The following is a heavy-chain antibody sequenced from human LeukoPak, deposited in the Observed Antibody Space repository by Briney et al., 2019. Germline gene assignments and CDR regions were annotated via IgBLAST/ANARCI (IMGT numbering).Heavy chain of an antibody. D-gene: IGHD3-10*01. Sequence: GASVKVSCKASGNTFSSYYMHWVRQAPGQGLEWMGWINPNSGGTNYAQKFQGRVTMTRDTSISTAYMELSRLRSDDTAVYYCARDRWALWFGDRTTPFDYWGQGTLVTVSS. CDR2: INPNSGGT. J-gene: IGHJ4*02. CDR3: ARDRWALWFGDRTTPFDY. V-gene: IGHV1-2*02. CDR1: GNTFSSYY.